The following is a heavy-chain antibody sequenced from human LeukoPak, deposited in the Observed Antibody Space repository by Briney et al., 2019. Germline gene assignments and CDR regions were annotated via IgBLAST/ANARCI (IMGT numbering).Heavy chain of an antibody. D-gene: IGHD3-10*01. V-gene: IGHV1-69*13. CDR2: IIPIFGTA. J-gene: IGHJ5*02. CDR1: GGTFSSYA. CDR3: ARGGRYYYGSGSYDP. Sequence: ASVKVSCKASGGTFSSYAISWVRQAPGQGLEWMGGIIPIFGTANYAQKFQGRVTITADESTSTAYMELSSLRSEDTAVYYCARGGRYYYGSGSYDPWGQGTLVTVSS.